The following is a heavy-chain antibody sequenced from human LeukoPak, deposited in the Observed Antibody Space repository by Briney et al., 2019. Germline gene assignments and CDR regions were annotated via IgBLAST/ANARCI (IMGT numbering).Heavy chain of an antibody. D-gene: IGHD6-19*01. J-gene: IGHJ2*01. CDR1: GGSISSYY. CDR2: IYYSGST. Sequence: SETLSLTCTVSGGSISSYYGSWIRQPPGKGLEWIGYIYYSGSTNYNPSLKSRVTISVDTSKNQFSLKLSSVTAADTAVYYCARDTAVAGTWYFDLWGRGTLVTVSS. V-gene: IGHV4-59*01. CDR3: ARDTAVAGTWYFDL.